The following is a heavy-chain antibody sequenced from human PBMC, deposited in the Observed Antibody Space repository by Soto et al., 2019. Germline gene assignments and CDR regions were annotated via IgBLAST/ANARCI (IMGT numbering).Heavy chain of an antibody. CDR3: ARRGWDCTNGVCYNYYYYMDV. CDR1: GYTFTSYG. D-gene: IGHD2-8*01. J-gene: IGHJ6*03. V-gene: IGHV1-18*01. CDR2: ISAYNGNT. Sequence: ASVKVSCKASGYTFTSYGISWVRQAPGQGLEWMGWISAYNGNTNYAQKLQGRVTMTTDTSTSTAYMELRSLRSDDTAVYYCARRGWDCTNGVCYNYYYYMDVWGKGTTVTVSS.